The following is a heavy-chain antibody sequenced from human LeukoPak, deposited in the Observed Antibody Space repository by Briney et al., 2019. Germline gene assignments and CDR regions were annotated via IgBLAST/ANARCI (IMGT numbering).Heavy chain of an antibody. CDR2: ISSSSSYI. CDR3: ARDQYCSSTSCDAFDI. V-gene: IGHV3-21*01. J-gene: IGHJ3*02. CDR1: GFTFSSYS. D-gene: IGHD2-2*01. Sequence: GGSLRLSCAASGFTFSSYSMTWVRQAPGKGLEWVSSISSSSSYIYYADSVKGRFTISRDNAKNSLYLQMNSLRAEDTAVYYCARDQYCSSTSCDAFDIWGQGTMVTVSS.